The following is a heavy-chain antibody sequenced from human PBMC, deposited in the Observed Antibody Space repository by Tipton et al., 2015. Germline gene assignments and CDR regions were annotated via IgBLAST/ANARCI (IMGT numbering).Heavy chain of an antibody. CDR1: GGSISGANW. CDR2: IYQSGST. V-gene: IGHV4-4*02. D-gene: IGHD3-22*01. J-gene: IGHJ4*02. CDR3: VRDSSGYYPDY. Sequence: TLSLTCAVSGGSISGANWWSWVRQPPGKGLEWIGEIYQSGSTTYNPSLKSRVTISMDKSKNHFSLRLTSVTAADTAVYYCVRDSSGYYPDYWGQGTLVTVSS.